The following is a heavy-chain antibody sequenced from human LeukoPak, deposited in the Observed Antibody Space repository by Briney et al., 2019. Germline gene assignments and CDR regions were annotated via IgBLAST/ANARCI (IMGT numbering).Heavy chain of an antibody. D-gene: IGHD3-10*01. Sequence: SGGSLRLSCAASGFTFSSYGMHWVRQAPGKGLEWVAIIWYDGSNKYYADSVKGRFTISRDNSKNTLYLQMNSLRAEDTAVYYCARDQDPQLLPDYWGQGTLVTVSS. V-gene: IGHV3-33*01. CDR1: GFTFSSYG. J-gene: IGHJ4*02. CDR2: IWYDGSNK. CDR3: ARDQDPQLLPDY.